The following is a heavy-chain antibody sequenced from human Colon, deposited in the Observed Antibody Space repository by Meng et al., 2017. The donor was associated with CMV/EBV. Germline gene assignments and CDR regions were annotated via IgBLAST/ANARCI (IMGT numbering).Heavy chain of an antibody. CDR1: GFTFSTYG. CDR2: ISDSGSSI. J-gene: IGHJ3*01. V-gene: IGHV3-48*04. CDR3: ARIKTYDILTGYYGTKDAFDF. D-gene: IGHD3-9*01. Sequence: GESLKISCAASGFTFSTYGIHWVRQAPGKGLEWVSYISDSGSSIYYADSVKGRFTISRDNAQNSLYLQMNSLRAEDTAVYYCARIKTYDILTGYYGTKDAFDFWGQGTKVTVSS.